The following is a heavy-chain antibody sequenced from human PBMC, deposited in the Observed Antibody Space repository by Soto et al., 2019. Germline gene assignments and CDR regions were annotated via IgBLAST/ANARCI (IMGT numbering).Heavy chain of an antibody. J-gene: IGHJ5*02. V-gene: IGHV4-39*07. D-gene: IGHD2-21*02. CDR1: GGSISSGDYY. CDR2: IYYTGST. CDR3: AREIVTAGGNNYFDP. Sequence: SETLSLTCTVSGGSISSGDYYWGWVRRRPGNGLEWIGNIYYTGSTYYNPSLQSRVTFSVDTSNNQFSLRLTSLTAADTAVYFCAREIVTAGGNNYFDPWGPGTLVTV.